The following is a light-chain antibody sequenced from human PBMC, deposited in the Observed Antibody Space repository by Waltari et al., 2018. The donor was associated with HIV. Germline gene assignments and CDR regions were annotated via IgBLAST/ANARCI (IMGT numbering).Light chain of an antibody. CDR3: CSYAGSSTHVV. CDR2: DVS. V-gene: IGLV2-23*02. J-gene: IGLJ2*01. CDR1: SSDVGGYNY. Sequence: QSALTQPASVSGSPGQSITISCTGTSSDVGGYNYVSWYQQHPGKAPKLMIYDVSKRPSGVSNRCSGPKSGNTASLTISGLQAEDEADYYCCSYAGSSTHVVFGGGTKLTVL.